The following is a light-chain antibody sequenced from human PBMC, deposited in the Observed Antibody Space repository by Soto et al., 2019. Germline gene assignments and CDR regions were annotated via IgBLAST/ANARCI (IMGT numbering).Light chain of an antibody. Sequence: EIVLTQSPGTLSLSPGERATLSCRASQSVSSNYLAWYQQKSGHAPRLLIYGISSRATGIPDRFSGSGSGTDFTLTISRLEPEDFAVYYCQQYGTSRTFGQGTKVDIK. J-gene: IGKJ1*01. V-gene: IGKV3-20*01. CDR3: QQYGTSRT. CDR2: GIS. CDR1: QSVSSNY.